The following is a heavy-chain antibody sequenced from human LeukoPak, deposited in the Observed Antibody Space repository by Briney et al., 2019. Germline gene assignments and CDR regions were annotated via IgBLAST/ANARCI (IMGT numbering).Heavy chain of an antibody. Sequence: GGSLRLSCAASGFTFSGYGMHWGRQAPGKGLEWVAFIHYDGARSYYADSVKGRFTISRDNSRNTLYLQMNSLRPEDTAVYYCAKAIWVAATSSWFCLDYWGQGTLVTVSS. V-gene: IGHV3-30*02. J-gene: IGHJ4*02. CDR1: GFTFSGYG. CDR2: IHYDGARS. D-gene: IGHD3-10*01. CDR3: AKAIWVAATSSWFCLDY.